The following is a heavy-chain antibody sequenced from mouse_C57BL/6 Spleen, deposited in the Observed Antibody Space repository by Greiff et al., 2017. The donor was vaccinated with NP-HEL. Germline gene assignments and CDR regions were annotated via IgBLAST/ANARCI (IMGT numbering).Heavy chain of an antibody. J-gene: IGHJ1*03. CDR2: INPNNGGT. D-gene: IGHD1-1*01. CDR3: ARRITTVVAHWYFDV. V-gene: IGHV1-18*01. CDR1: GYTFTDYN. Sequence: LVKPGASVKIPCKASGYTFTDYNMDWVKQSHGKSLEWIGDINPNNGGTIYNQKFKGKATLTVDKSSSTAYMELRSLTSEDTAVYYCARRITTVVAHWYFDVWGTGTTVTVSS.